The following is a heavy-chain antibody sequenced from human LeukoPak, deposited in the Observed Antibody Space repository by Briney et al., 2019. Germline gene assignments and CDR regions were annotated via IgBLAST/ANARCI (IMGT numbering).Heavy chain of an antibody. J-gene: IGHJ4*02. D-gene: IGHD4-17*01. Sequence: GASVKVSCKASGYTFTSYGISWVRQAPGQGLEWMGWISAYNGNTNYAQKLQGRVTMTTDTSTSTAYMELRSLRSDDTAVYYCARTPKASYYGDLSGLPCLDYWRQGTLVTVSS. CDR3: ARTPKASYYGDLSGLPCLDY. CDR1: GYTFTSYG. V-gene: IGHV1-18*01. CDR2: ISAYNGNT.